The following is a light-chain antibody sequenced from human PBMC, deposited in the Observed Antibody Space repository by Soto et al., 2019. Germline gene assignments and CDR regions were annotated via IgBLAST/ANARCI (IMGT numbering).Light chain of an antibody. Sequence: QSVLTQPASVSASPGQSIAISCTGTSSDVGGYTFASWYQQHPGKAPKLMIYDVSNRPSGISNRFSGSKSGNTASLTISGLQAEDEADYYCSSFTSSNTYVFGTGTKVTVL. CDR2: DVS. V-gene: IGLV2-14*01. CDR3: SSFTSSNTYV. CDR1: SSDVGGYTF. J-gene: IGLJ1*01.